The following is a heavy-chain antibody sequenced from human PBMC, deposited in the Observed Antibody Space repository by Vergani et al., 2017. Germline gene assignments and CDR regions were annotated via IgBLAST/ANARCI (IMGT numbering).Heavy chain of an antibody. CDR2: IYYSGST. D-gene: IGHD1-7*01. CDR1: GGSISSYY. V-gene: IGHV4-59*01. J-gene: IGHJ6*03. CDR3: ARERGAVSGTTSNYYYMDV. Sequence: QVQLQESGPGLVKPSETLSLTCTVSGGSISSYYWSWIRQPPGKGLEWIGYIYYSGSTNYNPSLKSRVTISVDTSKNQFSLKLSSVTAADTAVYYWARERGAVSGTTSNYYYMDVWGKGTTVTVS.